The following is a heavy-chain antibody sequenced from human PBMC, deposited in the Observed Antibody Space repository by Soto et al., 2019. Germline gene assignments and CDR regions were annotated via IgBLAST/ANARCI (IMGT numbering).Heavy chain of an antibody. V-gene: IGHV3-15*07. D-gene: IGHD5-12*01. CDR1: GFTFSNAW. CDR2: IKSKTDGGTT. Sequence: GGSLRLSCAASGFTFSNAWMNWVRQAPGKGLEWVGRIKSKTDGGTTDYAAPVKGRFTISRDDSKNTLYLQMNGLKTEDTAVYYCTTEVSDILAQVNYYYYGMDVWGQGTTVTVSS. CDR3: TTEVSDILAQVNYYYYGMDV. J-gene: IGHJ6*02.